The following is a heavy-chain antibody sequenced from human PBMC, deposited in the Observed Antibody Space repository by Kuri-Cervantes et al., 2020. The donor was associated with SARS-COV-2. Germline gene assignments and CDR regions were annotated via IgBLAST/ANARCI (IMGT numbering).Heavy chain of an antibody. CDR1: GFTFSRHW. V-gene: IGHV3-7*03. J-gene: IGHJ6*01. CDR2: IKEDGRVK. CDR3: ARATTINNRNKGNYGMDV. D-gene: IGHD1/OR15-1a*01. Sequence: GGSLRLSCAASGFTFSRHWMNWVRQAPGKGLEWVANIKEDGRVKDHVDSVKGRFTISRDNAKNSLYLQMNSLRAEDTAVYYCARATTINNRNKGNYGMDVWGQGTTV.